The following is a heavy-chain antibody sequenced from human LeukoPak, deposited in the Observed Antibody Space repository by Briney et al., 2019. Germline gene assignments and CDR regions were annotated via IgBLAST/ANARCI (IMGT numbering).Heavy chain of an antibody. CDR1: GFTFSSYG. D-gene: IGHD3-22*01. V-gene: IGHV3-15*01. CDR3: TTFIILAGYYRIDY. Sequence: GRSLRLSCAASGFTFSSYGMHWVRQAPGKGLEWVGRIKSKTDGGTTDYAAPVKGRFTISRDDSKNTLYLQMNSLKTEDTAVYYCTTFIILAGYYRIDYWGQGTLVTVSS. CDR2: IKSKTDGGTT. J-gene: IGHJ4*02.